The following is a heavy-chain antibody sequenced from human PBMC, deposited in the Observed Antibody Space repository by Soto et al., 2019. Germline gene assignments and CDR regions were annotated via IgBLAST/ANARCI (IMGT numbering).Heavy chain of an antibody. CDR3: ASDIVVVVAANDAFDI. V-gene: IGHV3-21*01. CDR1: GFTFSSYS. Sequence: EVQLVESGGGLVKPGGSLRLSCAASGFTFSSYSMNWVRQAPGKGLEWVSSISSSSSYIYYADSVKGRLTISRDNAKNSLYLQMNSLRAEDTAVYYCASDIVVVVAANDAFDIWGQGTMVTVSS. J-gene: IGHJ3*02. D-gene: IGHD2-15*01. CDR2: ISSSSSYI.